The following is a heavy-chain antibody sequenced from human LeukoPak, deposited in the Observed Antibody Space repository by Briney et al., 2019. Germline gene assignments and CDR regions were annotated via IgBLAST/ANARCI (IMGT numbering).Heavy chain of an antibody. CDR3: AKLNEIGYCSGGSCYFDY. CDR1: GFTFSDYW. D-gene: IGHD2-15*01. Sequence: TGGSLRLSCVASGFTFSDYWMSWVRQAPGKGLEWLANIKGDGSEKFHADSVKGRFTISRDNSKNTLYLQMNSLRAEDTAVYYCAKLNEIGYCSGGSCYFDYWGQGTLVTVSS. CDR2: IKGDGSEK. V-gene: IGHV3-7*01. J-gene: IGHJ4*02.